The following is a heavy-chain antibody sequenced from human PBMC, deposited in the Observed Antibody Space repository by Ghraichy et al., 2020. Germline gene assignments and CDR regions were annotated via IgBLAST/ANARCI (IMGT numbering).Heavy chain of an antibody. CDR3: AGAPYDLLTEDGMDV. CDR2: IYYSGST. V-gene: IGHV4-31*03. Sequence: SETLSLTCTVSGGSISSGGYYWSWIRQHPGKGLEWIGYIYYSGSTYYNPSLKSRVTISVDTSKNQFTLKLSSVTAADTAVYYGAGAPYDLLTEDGMDVWGQGTTVTVSS. D-gene: IGHD3-9*01. J-gene: IGHJ6*02. CDR1: GGSISSGGYY.